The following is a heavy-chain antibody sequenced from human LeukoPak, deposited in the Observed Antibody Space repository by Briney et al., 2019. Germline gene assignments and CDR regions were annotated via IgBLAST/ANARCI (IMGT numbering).Heavy chain of an antibody. CDR1: GGSISSYY. J-gene: IGHJ5*02. D-gene: IGHD2-2*02. Sequence: SETLSLTCTVSGGSISSYYWSWIRQPAGKGLEWIGRIYTSGSTNYNPSLKSRVTISVDTSKNQFSLRLSSVTAADTAVYYCARVRASAALQQYYPRRAGPWFDPWGQGTLVTVSS. CDR3: ARVRASAALQQYYPRRAGPWFDP. V-gene: IGHV4-4*07. CDR2: IYTSGST.